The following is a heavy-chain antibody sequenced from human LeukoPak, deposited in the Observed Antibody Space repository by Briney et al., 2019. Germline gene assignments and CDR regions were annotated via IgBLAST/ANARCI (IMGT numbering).Heavy chain of an antibody. V-gene: IGHV3-21*01. CDR1: GFTFRTYN. J-gene: IGHJ4*02. Sequence: GGSLRLSCAASGFTFRTYNMNWVRQAPGKGLEWVSSISSSGNYINYADSMKGRFTISRDNAKDSLYLQMNSLRAEDTAVYYCARDNFWEQYYFDYWGQGTLVTVSS. CDR3: ARDNFWEQYYFDY. CDR2: ISSSGNYI. D-gene: IGHD1-26*01.